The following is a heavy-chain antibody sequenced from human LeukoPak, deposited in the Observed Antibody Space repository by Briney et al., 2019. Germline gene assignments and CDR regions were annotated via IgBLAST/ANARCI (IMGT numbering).Heavy chain of an antibody. V-gene: IGHV4-59*01. Sequence: SSETLSLTCIVSGGSISSYYWSWIRQPPGKGLEWIGYIYYSGSTNYNPSLKSRVTISVDTSKNQFSLKLSSVTAADTAVYYCARATWEGSSWYARRFFDYWGQGTLVTVSS. D-gene: IGHD6-13*01. CDR1: GGSISSYY. CDR3: ARATWEGSSWYARRFFDY. CDR2: IYYSGST. J-gene: IGHJ4*02.